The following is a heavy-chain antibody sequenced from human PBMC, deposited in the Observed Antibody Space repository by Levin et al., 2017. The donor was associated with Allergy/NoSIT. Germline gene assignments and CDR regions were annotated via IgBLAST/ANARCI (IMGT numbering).Heavy chain of an antibody. CDR3: ARGDYGDYYYYYYIDV. V-gene: IGHV4-34*01. J-gene: IGHJ6*03. CDR2: INHSGST. D-gene: IGHD4-17*01. CDR1: GGSFSGYY. Sequence: PSQTLSLTCAVYGGSFSGYYWSWIRQPPGKGLEWIGEINHSGSTNYNPSLKSRVTISVDTSKNQFSLKLSSVTAADTAVYYCARGDYGDYYYYYYIDVWGKGTTVTVSS.